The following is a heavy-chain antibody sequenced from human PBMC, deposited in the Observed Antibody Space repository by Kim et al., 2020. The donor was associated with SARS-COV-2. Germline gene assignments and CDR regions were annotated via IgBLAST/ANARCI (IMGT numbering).Heavy chain of an antibody. J-gene: IGHJ4*02. Sequence: RYGPPCQSQLAISADKSISTAYLQWSSLKASDTAMYYCARTLQWEPFDYWGQGTLVTVSS. CDR3: ARTLQWEPFDY. V-gene: IGHV5-51*01. D-gene: IGHD1-26*01.